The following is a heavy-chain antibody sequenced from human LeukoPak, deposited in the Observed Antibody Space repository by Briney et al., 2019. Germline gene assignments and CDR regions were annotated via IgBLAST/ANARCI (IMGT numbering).Heavy chain of an antibody. J-gene: IGHJ4*02. V-gene: IGHV3-23*01. D-gene: IGHD3-10*01. CDR2: ISGSGGST. CDR3: AKTLSGYYGSGSYDY. CDR1: GFTFSNYA. Sequence: GESLRLSCAASGFTFSNYAMSWVRQTPGKGLEWVSAISGSGGSTYYADSVRGRFTISRDNSKNTLSLQMNSLRAEDTAVYHCAKTLSGYYGSGSYDYWGQGTLVTVSS.